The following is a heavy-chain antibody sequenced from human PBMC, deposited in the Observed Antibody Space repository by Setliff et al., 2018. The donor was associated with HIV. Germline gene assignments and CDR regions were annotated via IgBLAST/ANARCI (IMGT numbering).Heavy chain of an antibody. CDR2: INHSGST. J-gene: IGHJ4*02. D-gene: IGHD3-16*01. CDR3: ARDRGGLASVDY. CDR1: GGSFSGYY. Sequence: SETLSLTCAVYGGSFSGYYWSWIRQPPGKGLEWIGEINHSGSTNYNPSLKSRVTISVDTSKNQFSLKLSSVTAADTAVYYCARDRGGLASVDYWGQGTLVTVSS. V-gene: IGHV4-34*01.